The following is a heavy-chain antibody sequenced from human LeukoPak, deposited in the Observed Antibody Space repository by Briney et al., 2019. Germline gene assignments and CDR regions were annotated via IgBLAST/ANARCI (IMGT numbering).Heavy chain of an antibody. Sequence: SVKVSCKASGGTFSSYTISWVRQAPGQGLEWMGRIIPILGIANYAQKFQGRVTITADKSTSTAYMELSSLRSEDTAVYYCARGHHRYCSSTSCPNWFDPWSQGTLVTVSS. CDR1: GGTFSSYT. V-gene: IGHV1-69*02. D-gene: IGHD2-2*01. J-gene: IGHJ5*02. CDR2: IIPILGIA. CDR3: ARGHHRYCSSTSCPNWFDP.